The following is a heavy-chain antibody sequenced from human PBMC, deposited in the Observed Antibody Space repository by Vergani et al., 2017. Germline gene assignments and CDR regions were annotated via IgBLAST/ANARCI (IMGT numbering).Heavy chain of an antibody. J-gene: IGHJ4*02. CDR1: GFTFGDYA. CDR2: IRSKAYGGTT. D-gene: IGHD3-10*01. CDR3: TGSAWSYYYGSGSYTY. V-gene: IGHV3-49*03. Sequence: EVQLVESGGGLVQPGRSLRLSCTASGFTFGDYAMSWFRQAPGKGLEWVGFIRSKAYGGTTEYAASVKGRFTISRDDSKSIAYLQMNSLKTEDTAVYYCTGSAWSYYYGSGSYTYWGQGTLVTVSS.